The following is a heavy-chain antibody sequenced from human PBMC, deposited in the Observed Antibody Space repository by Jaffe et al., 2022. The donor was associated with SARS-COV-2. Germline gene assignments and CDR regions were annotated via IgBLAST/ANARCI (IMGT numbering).Heavy chain of an antibody. CDR2: IYYSGST. CDR1: GGSISSSGYD. V-gene: IGHV4-39*01. D-gene: IGHD3-10*01. Sequence: QLQMQESGPGLVKPSETLSLTCSMSGGSISSSGYDWDWIRQPPGKGLEWIGSIYYSGSTYYNPSLKSRVTISIDTSKNQFYLKLNSVTAADTAVYYCARHGRSPLGEAFDIWGQGTMVTASS. CDR3: ARHGRSPLGEAFDI. J-gene: IGHJ3*02.